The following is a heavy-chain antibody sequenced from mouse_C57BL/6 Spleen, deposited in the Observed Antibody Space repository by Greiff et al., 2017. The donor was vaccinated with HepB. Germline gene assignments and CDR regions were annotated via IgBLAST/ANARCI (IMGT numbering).Heavy chain of an antibody. V-gene: IGHV1-31*01. CDR1: GYSFTGYY. Sequence: VQLKQSGPELVKPGASVKISCKASGYSFTGYYMHWVKQSHGNILDWIGYIYPYNGVSSYNQKFKGKATLTVDKSSSTAYMELRSLTSEDSAVYYCARVTTVAREYAMDYWGQGTSVTVSS. J-gene: IGHJ4*01. CDR2: IYPYNGVS. CDR3: ARVTTVAREYAMDY. D-gene: IGHD1-1*01.